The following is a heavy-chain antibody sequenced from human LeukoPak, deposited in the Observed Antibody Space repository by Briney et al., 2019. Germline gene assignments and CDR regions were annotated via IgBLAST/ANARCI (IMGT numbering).Heavy chain of an antibody. J-gene: IGHJ4*02. D-gene: IGHD3-3*01. Sequence: GESPKISWKGSGYRFTSYWVGWVRQMPGKGLGWMGIIYPGDSDTRYSPSFQGQVTISADKSISTAYLQWSSLKASDTAMYYCARLRVAFPGDYWGQGTLVTVSS. CDR3: ARLRVAFPGDY. V-gene: IGHV5-51*01. CDR1: GYRFTSYW. CDR2: IYPGDSDT.